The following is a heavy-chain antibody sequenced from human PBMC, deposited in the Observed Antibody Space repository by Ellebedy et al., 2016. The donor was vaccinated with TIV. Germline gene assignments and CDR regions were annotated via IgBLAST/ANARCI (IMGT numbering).Heavy chain of an antibody. CDR3: ARGGDGYIHY. J-gene: IGHJ4*02. V-gene: IGHV4-38-2*02. CDR1: GSSISSGYY. CDR2: MYHSGST. Sequence: MPSETLSLTCSVSGSSISSGYYWGWIRQPPGRGLEWIGSMYHSGSTYYSPSPKSRVTISVDTSKNQLSLRLSSVTAADTAVYYCARGGDGYIHYWGQGTLVTVSS. D-gene: IGHD5-24*01.